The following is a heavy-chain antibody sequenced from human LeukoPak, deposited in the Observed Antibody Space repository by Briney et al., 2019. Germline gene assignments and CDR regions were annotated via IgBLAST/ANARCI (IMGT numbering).Heavy chain of an antibody. J-gene: IGHJ4*02. V-gene: IGHV3-21*01. D-gene: IGHD5-24*01. Sequence: PGGSLRLSCAASGFTFSRYSMNWVRQAPGKGLEWVSSISSSSSYIYYADSVKGRFTISRDNAKNSLYLQMNSLRAEDTAVYYCAREGVVEMATNAFDYWGQGTLVTVSS. CDR1: GFTFSRYS. CDR3: AREGVVEMATNAFDY. CDR2: ISSSSSYI.